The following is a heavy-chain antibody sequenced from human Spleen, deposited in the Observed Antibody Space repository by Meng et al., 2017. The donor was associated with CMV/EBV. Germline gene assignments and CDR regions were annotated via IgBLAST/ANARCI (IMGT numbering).Heavy chain of an antibody. J-gene: IGHJ5*02. D-gene: IGHD1-26*01. Sequence: YGMYWVGQAPGKGLEWVASIWYDGRNEFYADSVKGRFTISRDNSKNTLYLQMNSLKFEDTAVYYCVRDKGTFAEWQLGGFDPWGQGTLVTVSS. V-gene: IGHV3-33*07. CDR2: IWYDGRNE. CDR1: YG. CDR3: VRDKGTFAEWQLGGFDP.